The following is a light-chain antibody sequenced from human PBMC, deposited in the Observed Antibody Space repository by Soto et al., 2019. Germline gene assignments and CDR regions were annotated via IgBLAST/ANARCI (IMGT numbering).Light chain of an antibody. V-gene: IGLV2-14*01. Sequence: SALTQPASASASPGQSITVSCTGTSSDVGANNYVAWYQRHPGKAPKLMIYEVSNRPSGVSTRFSGSKSGNTASLTISGLQAEDEADYFCCSYTSISTVVFGTGTKVTVL. CDR2: EVS. CDR3: CSYTSISTVV. J-gene: IGLJ1*01. CDR1: SSDVGANNY.